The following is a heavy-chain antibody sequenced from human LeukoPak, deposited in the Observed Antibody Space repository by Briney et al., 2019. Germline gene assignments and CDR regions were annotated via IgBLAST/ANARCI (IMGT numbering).Heavy chain of an antibody. CDR2: IYYSGST. J-gene: IGHJ5*02. CDR3: ARGGSGAARLDWFDP. Sequence: PSQTLSLTCTVSGDSISSGSYYWSWIRQPPGKGLEWIGYIYYSGSTNYNPSLKSRVTISVDTSKNQFSLKLSSVTAADTAVYYCARGGSGAARLDWFDPWGQGTLVTVSS. V-gene: IGHV4-61*01. D-gene: IGHD6-6*01. CDR1: GDSISSGSYY.